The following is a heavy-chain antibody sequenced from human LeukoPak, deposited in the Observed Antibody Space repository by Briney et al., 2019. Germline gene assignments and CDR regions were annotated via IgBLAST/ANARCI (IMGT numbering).Heavy chain of an antibody. J-gene: IGHJ4*02. CDR2: INSDGSTT. V-gene: IGHV3-74*01. Sequence: GRSLRLSCAASGFTFSSNWMYWVRQAPGKGLVWLSRINSDGSTTSYVDYVKGRFTISRDNAKSTLYLQMNSLRAEDTAVYYCARRGPIDYWGQGTLVTVSS. CDR3: ARRGPIDY. CDR1: GFTFSSNW.